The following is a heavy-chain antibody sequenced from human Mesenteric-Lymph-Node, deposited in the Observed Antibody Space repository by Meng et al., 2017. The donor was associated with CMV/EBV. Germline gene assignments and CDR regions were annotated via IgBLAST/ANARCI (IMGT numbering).Heavy chain of an antibody. V-gene: IGHV3-48*04. D-gene: IGHD3-10*01. Sequence: GGSLRLSCAASGFTFSSYSMNWVRQAPGKGLEWVSYISSSSSTIYYADSVKGRFTISRDNAKNSLYLQMNSLRAEDTAVYYCAREGYYYDSGSYYYYFDYWGQGTLVTVSS. J-gene: IGHJ4*02. CDR2: ISSSSSTI. CDR3: AREGYYYDSGSYYYYFDY. CDR1: GFTFSSYS.